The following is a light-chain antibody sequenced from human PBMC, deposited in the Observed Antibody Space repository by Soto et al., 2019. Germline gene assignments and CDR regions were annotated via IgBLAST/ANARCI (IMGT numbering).Light chain of an antibody. CDR2: GAS. Sequence: EIVLKQSPGTLSLSPGERATLYFSASQSVSSSYLAWYQQKPGQAPRLLIYGASSRATGIPDRFSGSGSGTDFTLTISRLEPEDFAVYYCQQYGSSPLTFGGGTKADI. J-gene: IGKJ4*01. CDR3: QQYGSSPLT. CDR1: QSVSSSY. V-gene: IGKV3-20*01.